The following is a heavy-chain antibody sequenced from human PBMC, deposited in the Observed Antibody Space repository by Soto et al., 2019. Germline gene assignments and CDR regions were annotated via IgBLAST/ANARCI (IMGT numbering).Heavy chain of an antibody. CDR3: VRASMPKAHFDS. V-gene: IGHV4-4*07. CDR1: GGSIRGYY. Sequence: PSETLSLTCTVSGGSIRGYYWSWIRQSAGMGLEWIGRMHTSGSTNYNPSLKSRVTFSVDMSKNQISLKLTPVTAADTALYYCVRASMPKAHFDSWGQGTLVTVSS. CDR2: MHTSGST. J-gene: IGHJ4*02. D-gene: IGHD2-2*01.